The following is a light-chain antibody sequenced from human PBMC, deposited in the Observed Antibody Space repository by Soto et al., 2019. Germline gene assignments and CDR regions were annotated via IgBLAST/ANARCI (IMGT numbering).Light chain of an antibody. Sequence: QSALTQPPSASGSPGQSVTISCTGTSSDVGAYNYVCWYQQHPGKAPKLIISEVTKRPSGVPDRFSGSKSGNTASLTVTWLQAEDEADYYCSSYAGSNNPWVFGGGTKVTVL. V-gene: IGLV2-8*01. J-gene: IGLJ3*02. CDR3: SSYAGSNNPWV. CDR1: SSDVGAYNY. CDR2: EVT.